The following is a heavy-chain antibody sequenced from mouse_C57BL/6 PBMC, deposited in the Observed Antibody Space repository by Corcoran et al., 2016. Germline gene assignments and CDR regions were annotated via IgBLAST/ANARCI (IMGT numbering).Heavy chain of an antibody. CDR2: INTYSGVP. CDR3: ARSVVTTDWFAY. Sequence: QIQLVQSGPELKKPGETVKISCKASGYTFTTYGMSWVKQAPGKGLKWMGWINTYSGVPTYADDFKGRFAFSLETSASTAYLQINNLKNEDTATYFCARSVVTTDWFAYWGQGTLVTVSA. CDR1: GYTFTTYG. V-gene: IGHV9-3*01. J-gene: IGHJ3*01. D-gene: IGHD2-2*01.